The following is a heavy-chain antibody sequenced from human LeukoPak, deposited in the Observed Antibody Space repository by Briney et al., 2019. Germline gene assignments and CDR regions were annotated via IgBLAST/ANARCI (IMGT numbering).Heavy chain of an antibody. J-gene: IGHJ4*02. CDR3: ATRTSRASGSHSRVEGFDY. CDR2: INHSGST. D-gene: IGHD1-26*01. CDR1: GGSFSGYY. Sequence: SEALSLTCAVYGGSFSGYYWSWIRQPPGKGLEWIGEINHSGSTNYNPSLKSRVTISVDTSKNQFSLKLSSVTAADTAVYYCATRTSRASGSHSRVEGFDYWGQGTLVTVSS. V-gene: IGHV4-34*01.